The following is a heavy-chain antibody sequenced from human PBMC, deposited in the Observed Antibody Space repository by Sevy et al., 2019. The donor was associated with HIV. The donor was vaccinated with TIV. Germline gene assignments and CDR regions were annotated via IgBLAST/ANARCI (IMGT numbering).Heavy chain of an antibody. CDR3: ARGFYVVVPADFDY. J-gene: IGHJ4*02. V-gene: IGHV3-48*01. D-gene: IGHD2-2*01. CDR1: GFTFSSYS. CDR2: ISSSSSTI. Sequence: GGSLRLSCAASGFTFSSYSMNWVRQAPGKGLEWVSYISSSSSTIYYADSVKGRFTISRDNAKNSLYLQMNSLRAEDTAVYYCARGFYVVVPADFDYWGQGTLVTVSS.